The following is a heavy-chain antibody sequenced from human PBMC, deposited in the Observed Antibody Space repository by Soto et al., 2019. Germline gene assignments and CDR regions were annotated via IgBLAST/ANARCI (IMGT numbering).Heavy chain of an antibody. V-gene: IGHV1-69*08. CDR1: GGSFSHYT. CDR3: ARDGNTGYDYAFNI. CDR2: IIPILGVA. J-gene: IGHJ3*02. D-gene: IGHD5-12*01. Sequence: QVQLVQSGAEVKKPGSSVKVSCKASGGSFSHYTIAWVRQAPGQGLEWMGRIIPILGVAHYAQSFQGRVTITADKSTYPAYMELTSLRSEDTAVYYCARDGNTGYDYAFNIWGQGTMVTVSS.